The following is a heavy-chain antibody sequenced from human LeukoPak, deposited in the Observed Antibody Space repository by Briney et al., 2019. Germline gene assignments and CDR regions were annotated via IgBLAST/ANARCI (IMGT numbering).Heavy chain of an antibody. D-gene: IGHD3-22*01. CDR3: AKVNDSSGYPTGY. Sequence: GGSLRLSCAASGFTFTNYAMTWVRQTPGKGLEWVSSISSSGSNAYYADSVKGRFTFSRDNSKNTLYLQMNSLRAEDTAVYYCAKVNDSSGYPTGYWGQGTLVTVSS. CDR1: GFTFTNYA. J-gene: IGHJ4*02. CDR2: ISSSGSNA. V-gene: IGHV3-23*01.